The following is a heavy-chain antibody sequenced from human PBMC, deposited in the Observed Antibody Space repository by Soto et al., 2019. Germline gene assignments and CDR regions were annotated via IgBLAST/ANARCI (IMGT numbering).Heavy chain of an antibody. CDR1: GFTFSSSW. Sequence: LRLSCAASGFTFSSSWMSWVRQAPGKGLEWVADIKQDGSDKYYVVSVKGRFTISRDNARNSLFLQMNSLRAEDTAVYYCARRQSGTTFYYYGMDVWGHGTTVTVSS. CDR2: IKQDGSDK. CDR3: ARRQSGTTFYYYGMDV. J-gene: IGHJ6*02. V-gene: IGHV3-7*03. D-gene: IGHD1-1*01.